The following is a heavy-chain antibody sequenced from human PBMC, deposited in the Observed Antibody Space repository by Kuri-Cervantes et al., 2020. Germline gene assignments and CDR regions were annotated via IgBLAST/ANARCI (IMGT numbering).Heavy chain of an antibody. CDR1: GFTFSGSA. J-gene: IGHJ3*02. CDR3: TTGKAYCGGDCYSDAFDI. CDR2: IRSKANSYAT. Sequence: GESLKISCAASGFTFSGSAMHWVRQASGKGLEWVGRIRSKANSYATAYAASVKGSFTISRDDSKSTAYPQMNSLKTEDTAVYYCTTGKAYCGGDCYSDAFDIWGQGTMVTVSS. D-gene: IGHD2-21*02. V-gene: IGHV3-73*01.